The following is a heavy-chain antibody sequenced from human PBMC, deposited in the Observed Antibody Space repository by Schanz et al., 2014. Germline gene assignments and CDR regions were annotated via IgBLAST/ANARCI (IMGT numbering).Heavy chain of an antibody. J-gene: IGHJ4*02. D-gene: IGHD2-15*01. CDR3: ARDRGYCSGGSCLTFDY. Sequence: QAQLMESGGGVVQPGTSLILSCSVSGFSLNTYGIHWFRQPAGKGLEWVAVISYDGRNKYYADSVKGRFTISRDSPKNTLYLQMNTLRAEDTAVYYCARDRGYCSGGSCLTFDYWGQGTLVTVSS. CDR2: ISYDGRNK. CDR1: GFSLNTYG. V-gene: IGHV3-30*19.